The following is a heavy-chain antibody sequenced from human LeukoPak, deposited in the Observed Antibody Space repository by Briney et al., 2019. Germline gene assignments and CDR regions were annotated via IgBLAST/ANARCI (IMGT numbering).Heavy chain of an antibody. CDR2: IIPIFGTA. V-gene: IGHV1-69*13. CDR3: ARDQYGGRGWFDY. Sequence: SVKVSCKASGGTFSSYAISWVRQAPGQGLEWMGGIIPIFGTANYAQKFQGRVTITADESTSTAYMELSSLRYEDTAVYYCARDQYGGRGWFDYWGQGTLVTVSS. J-gene: IGHJ4*02. CDR1: GGTFSSYA. D-gene: IGHD2-15*01.